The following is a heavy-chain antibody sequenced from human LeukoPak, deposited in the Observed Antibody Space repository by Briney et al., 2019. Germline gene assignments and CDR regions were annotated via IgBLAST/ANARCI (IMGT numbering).Heavy chain of an antibody. Sequence: PGGSLRLSCAASGFTVSSYWMNWVRQTPGKGLEWVANINQDGSVKYYVDSLRGRFTISRDNAKNSMYLQMNSLRAEDTAVYYCARALFGVVNWFDPWGQGTLVTVSS. CDR2: INQDGSVK. CDR1: GFTVSSYW. CDR3: ARALFGVVNWFDP. D-gene: IGHD3-3*01. J-gene: IGHJ5*02. V-gene: IGHV3-7*01.